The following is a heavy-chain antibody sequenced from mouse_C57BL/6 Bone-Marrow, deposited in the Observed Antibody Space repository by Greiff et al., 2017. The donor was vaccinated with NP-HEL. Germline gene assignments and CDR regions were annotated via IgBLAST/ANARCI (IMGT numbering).Heavy chain of an antibody. D-gene: IGHD1-1*01. J-gene: IGHJ2*01. CDR2: ISDGGSYT. Sequence: EVHLVESGGGLVKPGGSLKLSCAASGFTFSSYAMSWVRQTPEKRLEWVATISDGGSYTYYPDNVKGRFTISRDNAKNNLYLQMSHLKSEDTAMYYCARERDYYGSSLFDYWGQGTTLTVSS. CDR3: ARERDYYGSSLFDY. CDR1: GFTFSSYA. V-gene: IGHV5-4*01.